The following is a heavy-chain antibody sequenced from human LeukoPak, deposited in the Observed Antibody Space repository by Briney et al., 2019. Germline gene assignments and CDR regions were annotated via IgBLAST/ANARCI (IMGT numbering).Heavy chain of an antibody. V-gene: IGHV5-51*01. CDR1: GYSFTSYW. J-gene: IGHJ4*02. CDR3: VRRTTGEYYFDY. Sequence: NAGESLKISCKGSGYSFTSYWIGWVRQMPGRGLEWIGIIYPGDSDIRYSPSFQGQVNISADKSISTAYLQWSSLKASDTAMYYCVRRTTGEYYFDYWGQGTLVTVSS. D-gene: IGHD7-27*01. CDR2: IYPGDSDI.